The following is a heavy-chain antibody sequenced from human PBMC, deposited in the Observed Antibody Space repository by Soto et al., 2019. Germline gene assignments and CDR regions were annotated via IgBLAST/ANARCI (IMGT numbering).Heavy chain of an antibody. CDR3: ARDSSGWYDAVSNS. Sequence: GGSLRLSCAASGFTFSSYWMSWVRQAPGKGLEWVANIKQDGSEKYYVDSVKGRFTISRDNAKNSLYLQMNSLRAEDTAVYYCARDSSGWYDAVSNSWGQGTLVTVSS. J-gene: IGHJ4*02. CDR1: GFTFSSYW. CDR2: IKQDGSEK. D-gene: IGHD6-19*01. V-gene: IGHV3-7*01.